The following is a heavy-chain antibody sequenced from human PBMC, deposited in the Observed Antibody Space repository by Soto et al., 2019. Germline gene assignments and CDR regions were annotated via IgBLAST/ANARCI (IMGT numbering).Heavy chain of an antibody. J-gene: IGHJ4*02. CDR2: IIPIFGTA. CDR3: AFGLVRGVIIYPGALDY. D-gene: IGHD3-10*01. Sequence: QVQLVQSGAEVKKPGSSVKVSCKASGGTFSSYAISWVRQAPGQGLEWMGGIIPIFGTANYAQKFQGRVTITADESTSTAYMELSSLRSEDTAVYYCAFGLVRGVIIYPGALDYWGQGTLVTVSS. CDR1: GGTFSSYA. V-gene: IGHV1-69*01.